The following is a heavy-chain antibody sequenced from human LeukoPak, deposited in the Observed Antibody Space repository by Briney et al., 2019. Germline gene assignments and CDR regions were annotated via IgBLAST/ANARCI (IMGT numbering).Heavy chain of an antibody. CDR3: TRTLAYCGGDCYSHFDY. D-gene: IGHD2-21*01. J-gene: IGHJ4*02. CDR1: GFTFGDYA. CDR2: IRSKAYGGTT. Sequence: QPGRSLRLSCTASGFTFGDYAMSWVRQAPGKGLEWVGFIRSKAYGGTTGYAASVKDRFTISRDDSKSIAYLQMNSLKTEDTAVYYCTRTLAYCGGDCYSHFDYWGQGTLVTVSS. V-gene: IGHV3-49*04.